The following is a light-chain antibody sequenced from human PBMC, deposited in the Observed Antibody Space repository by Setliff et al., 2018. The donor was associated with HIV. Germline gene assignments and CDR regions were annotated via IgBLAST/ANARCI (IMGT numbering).Light chain of an antibody. Sequence: QSALTQPRSVSESPGQSVAISCTGTSSDVGAYNYVSWYQQHPGKAPKLMIYDVTNRPSGVPDRFSGSKSGNTASLTISGLQADDEADYYCWSYAGSSWVFGTGTKVTVL. CDR2: DVT. CDR1: SSDVGAYNY. CDR3: WSYAGSSWV. J-gene: IGLJ1*01. V-gene: IGLV2-11*01.